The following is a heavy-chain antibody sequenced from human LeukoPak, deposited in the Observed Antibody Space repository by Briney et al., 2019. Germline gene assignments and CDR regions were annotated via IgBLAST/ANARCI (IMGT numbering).Heavy chain of an antibody. J-gene: IGHJ3*02. Sequence: PGGSLRLSCAASGFTFGSYAMSWVRQAPGKGLEWVAVISYDGSNKYYADSVKGRFTISRDNSKNTLYLQMNSLRAEDTAVYYCARTYPDLHAFDIWGQGTMVTVSS. CDR3: ARTYPDLHAFDI. V-gene: IGHV3-30*04. CDR1: GFTFGSYA. D-gene: IGHD1-14*01. CDR2: ISYDGSNK.